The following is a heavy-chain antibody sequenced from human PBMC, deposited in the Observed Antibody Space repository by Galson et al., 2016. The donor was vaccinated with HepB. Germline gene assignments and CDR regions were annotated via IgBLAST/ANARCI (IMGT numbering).Heavy chain of an antibody. CDR1: GYTFTSYG. CDR3: ARFYNWNRDYDAMDV. Sequence: SVKVSCKASGYTFTSYGLSWVRQAPGQGLEWMGRINTYRRTTTYAQQFQGRVTMTTDTSTSTAYMELRSLRSDDTAVYFCARFYNWNRDYDAMDVWGQGTTVTVSS. D-gene: IGHD1-20*01. CDR2: INTYRRTT. V-gene: IGHV1-18*01. J-gene: IGHJ6*02.